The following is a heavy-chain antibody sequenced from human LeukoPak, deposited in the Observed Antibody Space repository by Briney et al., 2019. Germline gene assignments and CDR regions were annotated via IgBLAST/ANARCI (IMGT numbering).Heavy chain of an antibody. V-gene: IGHV3-7*03. CDR3: ARAPYNSCLEHYFDY. J-gene: IGHJ4*02. CDR1: GFSFGDYW. Sequence: GGSLRLSCVVSGFSFGDYWMAWVRQAPGKGLEWVANIEPDSGEQYLVDSVKGRFTVSRDNDKNSLYLHMNRLRAEDTGLYYCARAPYNSCLEHYFDYWGQGSLVTVFS. CDR2: IEPDSGEQ. D-gene: IGHD3-10*01.